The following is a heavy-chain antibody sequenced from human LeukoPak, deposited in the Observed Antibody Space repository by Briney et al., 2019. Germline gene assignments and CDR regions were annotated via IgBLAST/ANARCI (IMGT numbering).Heavy chain of an antibody. CDR2: ISAYNCNT. D-gene: IGHD4-23*01. V-gene: IGHV1-18*01. J-gene: IGHJ5*02. CDR3: ARSYGGNSDWFDP. CDR1: GYTFTSYG. Sequence: ASVKVSCKASGYTFTSYGITWVRQAPGQGLDGMGWISAYNCNTNYAQKLQGRVTMTTDTSTSTAYMELRRLRSDDTAVYYCARSYGGNSDWFDPWGQGTLVTVSS.